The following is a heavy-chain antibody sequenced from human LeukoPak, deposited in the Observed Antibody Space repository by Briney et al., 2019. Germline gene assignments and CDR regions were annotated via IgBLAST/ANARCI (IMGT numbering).Heavy chain of an antibody. Sequence: GASVKVSCKASGYTFTSYGISWVRQAPGQGLEWMGWISAYNGNTNYAQKLQGRVTMTTDTSTSTAYMELRSLRSDDTAVYYCARDSPGPFGVVITYFDYWGQGTLVTVSS. CDR1: GYTFTSYG. CDR3: ARDSPGPFGVVITYFDY. CDR2: ISAYNGNT. V-gene: IGHV1-18*01. D-gene: IGHD3-3*01. J-gene: IGHJ4*02.